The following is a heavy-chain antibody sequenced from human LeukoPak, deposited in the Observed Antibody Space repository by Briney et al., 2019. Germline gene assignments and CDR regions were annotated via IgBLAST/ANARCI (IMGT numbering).Heavy chain of an antibody. CDR3: ITWRWFDP. D-gene: IGHD5-24*01. J-gene: IGHJ5*02. CDR1: GLTFSTYA. CDR2: ISTSGTTT. V-gene: IGHV3-23*01. Sequence: GGSLRLSCAASGLTFSTYAMGWVRQAPGKGLEWVSTISTSGTTTFYADSVKGRFTISRDNSKNTLYLQMNSLRAEDTAVYYCITWRWFDPWGQGTLATVSS.